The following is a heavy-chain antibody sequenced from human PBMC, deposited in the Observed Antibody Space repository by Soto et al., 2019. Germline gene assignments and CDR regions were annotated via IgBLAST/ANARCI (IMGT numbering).Heavy chain of an antibody. V-gene: IGHV4-34*01. CDR3: ERGPSPDDSLSFPTPYYYYYRMDV. CDR2: INHSGST. Sequence: SETLCLTWAVYGGCFSGYYWSWIRQTPGKGREWIGEINHSGSTNYNPSIKRRGTISVDTTKKQFSLKLSTMTTADTAVDYCERGPSPDDSLSFPTPYYYYYRMDVWGQGTTVTVSS. D-gene: IGHD3-3*01. CDR1: GGCFSGYY. J-gene: IGHJ6*02.